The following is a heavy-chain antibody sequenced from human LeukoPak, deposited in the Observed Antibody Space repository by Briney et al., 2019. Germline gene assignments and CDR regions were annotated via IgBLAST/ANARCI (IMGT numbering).Heavy chain of an antibody. CDR2: INPNSGGT. Sequence: ASVKVSCKASGYTFTGYYMHWVRQAPGQGLEWMGRINPNSGGTNYAQKFQGRVTMTRDTSISTAYMELSRLRSDDTAVYYCARDEAYCGGDCYPAAFDIWGQGTMVTVSS. D-gene: IGHD2-21*02. V-gene: IGHV1-2*06. CDR1: GYTFTGYY. CDR3: ARDEAYCGGDCYPAAFDI. J-gene: IGHJ3*02.